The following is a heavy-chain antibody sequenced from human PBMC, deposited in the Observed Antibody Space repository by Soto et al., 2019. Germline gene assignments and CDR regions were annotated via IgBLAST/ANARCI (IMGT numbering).Heavy chain of an antibody. V-gene: IGHV3-48*01. J-gene: IGHJ3*02. CDR1: VFTFISYN. CDR3: ARVSDIVVRVAATDTKPDAFDM. D-gene: IGHD2-15*01. Sequence: EVQLVESGGGFVNPGGSLRLSCAASVFTFISYNLPWVLQAPGKGLEWASYISSISSAIYYADSVKGRFTISIDNAKNSLYLKMNSLRAEDTAVYYCARVSDIVVRVAATDTKPDAFDMWVQVTMVAVSS. CDR2: ISSISSAI.